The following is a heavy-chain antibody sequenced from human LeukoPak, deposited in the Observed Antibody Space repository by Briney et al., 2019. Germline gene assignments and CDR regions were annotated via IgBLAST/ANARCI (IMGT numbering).Heavy chain of an antibody. V-gene: IGHV4-4*07. J-gene: IGHJ1*01. CDR1: GASISSSY. CDR2: MSSGGST. Sequence: KTSETLSLTCTVSGASISSSYCTWIRQSAGEGLEWIGRMSSGGSTTYNPSFKGRVTMSLDTSKRQFSLNLSSVTAADTAVYYCARDQTYYVSSGYYYVTYLQHWGQGILVTVSS. CDR3: ARDQTYYVSSGYYYVTYLQH. D-gene: IGHD3-22*01.